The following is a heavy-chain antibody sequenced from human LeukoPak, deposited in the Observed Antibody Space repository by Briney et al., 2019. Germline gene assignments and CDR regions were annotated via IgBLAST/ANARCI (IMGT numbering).Heavy chain of an antibody. CDR1: GFTFSSYW. CDR2: IKQDGSEK. D-gene: IGHD3-10*01. CDR3: ARDLGIDYGSVDN. J-gene: IGHJ4*02. Sequence: GGSLRLSCAVSGFTFSSYWMSWVRQAPGKGLEWVANIKQDGSEKYYVDSVKGRFTISRDNAKNSLYLQMNSLRAEDTAVYYCARDLGIDYGSVDNWGQGTLVTVSS. V-gene: IGHV3-7*01.